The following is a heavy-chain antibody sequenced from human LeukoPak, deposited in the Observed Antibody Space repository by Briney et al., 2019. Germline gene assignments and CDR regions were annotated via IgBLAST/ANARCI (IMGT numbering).Heavy chain of an antibody. CDR2: IYYSGST. Sequence: SETLSLTCTVSGGSISGSSYYWGWIRQPPGKGLEWIGSIYYSGSTYYNPSLKSRVTISVDTSKNQFSLKLSSVTAADTAVYYCASLIAVAGTGWFDPWGQGTLVTVSS. J-gene: IGHJ5*02. V-gene: IGHV4-39*01. D-gene: IGHD6-19*01. CDR3: ASLIAVAGTGWFDP. CDR1: GGSISGSSYY.